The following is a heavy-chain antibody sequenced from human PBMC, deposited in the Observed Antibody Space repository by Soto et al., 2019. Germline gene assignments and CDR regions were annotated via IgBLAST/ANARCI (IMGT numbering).Heavy chain of an antibody. J-gene: IGHJ4*02. CDR1: GGSISSYY. CDR3: ARAERDSYGYYFDY. CDR2: IYYSGST. Sequence: SETLSLTCTVSGGSISSYYWSWIRQPPGKGLEWIGYIYYSGSTNYNPSLKSRVTISVDTSKNQFSLKLSSVTAADTAVYYCARAERDSYGYYFDYWGQGTLVTVSS. V-gene: IGHV4-59*01. D-gene: IGHD5-18*01.